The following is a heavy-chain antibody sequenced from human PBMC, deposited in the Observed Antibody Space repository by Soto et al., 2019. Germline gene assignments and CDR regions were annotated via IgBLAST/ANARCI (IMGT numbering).Heavy chain of an antibody. D-gene: IGHD3-10*01. J-gene: IGHJ4*02. CDR2: ISGSGGST. CDR1: GFTFSSYA. Sequence: GGSLRLSCAASGFTFSSYAMSWVRQAPGKGLEWVSAISGSGGSTYYADSVKGRFTISRDNSKNTLYLQMNSLRAEDTAVYYCAKVLVPLYYYGSGSYYSYYFDYWGQGTLVTVSS. CDR3: AKVLVPLYYYGSGSYYSYYFDY. V-gene: IGHV3-23*01.